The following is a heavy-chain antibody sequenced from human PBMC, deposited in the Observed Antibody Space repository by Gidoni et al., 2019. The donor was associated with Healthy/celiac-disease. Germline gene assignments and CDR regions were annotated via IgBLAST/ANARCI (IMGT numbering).Heavy chain of an antibody. D-gene: IGHD5-12*01. J-gene: IGHJ4*02. Sequence: EVQLVESGGGWVKPGGSLRLPVQASGFPLRNAWMGWVRQAPGKGLEWVDRIKSKTDGGTTDYAAPVKGRFTISRDDSKNTLYLQMNSLKTEDTAVYYCTTDEGWLRSEGLFDYWGQGTLVTVSS. CDR2: IKSKTDGGTT. CDR3: TTDEGWLRSEGLFDY. V-gene: IGHV3-15*01. CDR1: GFPLRNAW.